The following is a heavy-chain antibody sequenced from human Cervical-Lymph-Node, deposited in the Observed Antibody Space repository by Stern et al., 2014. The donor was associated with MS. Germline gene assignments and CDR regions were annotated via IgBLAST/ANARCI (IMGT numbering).Heavy chain of an antibody. J-gene: IGHJ2*01. CDR3: AAIAAAGGRNYWYFDL. CDR2: IVVGSGNT. V-gene: IGHV1-58*01. CDR1: GFTFTSSA. D-gene: IGHD6-13*01. Sequence: QLVQSGPEVKKPGTSVKGSCKASGFTFTSSAVQWVRQARGQRLDWIGWIVVGSGNTNYAQKFQERVTITRDMSTSTAYMELSSLRSEDTAVYYCAAIAAAGGRNYWYFDLWGRGTLVTVSS.